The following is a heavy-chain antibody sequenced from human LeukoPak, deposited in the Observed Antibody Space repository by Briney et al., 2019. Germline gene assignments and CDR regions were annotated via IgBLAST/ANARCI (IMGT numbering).Heavy chain of an antibody. D-gene: IGHD1-26*01. J-gene: IGHJ4*02. Sequence: SETLSLTCAVSGGSISSSNWWSWVRQPPGKGLEWIGSIYYSGSTYYNPSLKSRVTISVDTSKNQFSLELSSVTAADTAVYYCARDWMGAIDYWGQGTLVTVSS. CDR1: GGSISSSNW. CDR2: IYYSGST. CDR3: ARDWMGAIDY. V-gene: IGHV4-4*02.